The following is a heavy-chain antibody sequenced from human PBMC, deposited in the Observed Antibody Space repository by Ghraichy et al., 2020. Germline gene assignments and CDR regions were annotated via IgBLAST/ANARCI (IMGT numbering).Heavy chain of an antibody. CDR3: ARGRQWLPPGMDV. CDR2: INHSGST. V-gene: IGHV4-34*01. J-gene: IGHJ6*02. CDR1: GGSFSGYY. D-gene: IGHD6-19*01. Sequence: SETLSLTCAVYGGSFSGYYWSWIRQPPGKGLEWIGEINHSGSTNYNPSLKSRVTISVDTSKNQFSLKLSSVTAADTAVYYCARGRQWLPPGMDVWGQGTTVTVSS.